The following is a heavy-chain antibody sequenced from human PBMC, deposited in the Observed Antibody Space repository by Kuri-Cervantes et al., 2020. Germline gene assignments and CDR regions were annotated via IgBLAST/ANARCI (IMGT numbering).Heavy chain of an antibody. Sequence: SETLSLTCTVSGDSINSDNWWSWARQPPGKGLEWIGEIHHSGSTAYNPSLKSRVTISVDKSRNLSSLKLTSVTAADTAVYYCTRARGDQLQSYYYYYMDVWGKGTTVTVSS. CDR2: IHHSGST. CDR3: TRARGDQLQSYYYYYMDV. CDR1: GDSINSDNW. V-gene: IGHV4-4*02. J-gene: IGHJ6*03. D-gene: IGHD2-2*01.